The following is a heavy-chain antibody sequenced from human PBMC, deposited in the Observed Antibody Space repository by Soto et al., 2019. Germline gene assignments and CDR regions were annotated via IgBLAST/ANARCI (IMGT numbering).Heavy chain of an antibody. D-gene: IGHD3-10*01. Sequence: QVQLVESGGGVVQPGRSLRLSCAASGFTFSSYGMHWVRQAPGMGLEWVAVISYDGSNKYYADSVKGRFTISRDNSQNTLYLQMNSLRAEDTAVYYCAKDSYYYGSGLGPYYNWFDPCGQGTLVTVSA. CDR2: ISYDGSNK. J-gene: IGHJ5*02. CDR3: AKDSYYYGSGLGPYYNWFDP. V-gene: IGHV3-30*18. CDR1: GFTFSSYG.